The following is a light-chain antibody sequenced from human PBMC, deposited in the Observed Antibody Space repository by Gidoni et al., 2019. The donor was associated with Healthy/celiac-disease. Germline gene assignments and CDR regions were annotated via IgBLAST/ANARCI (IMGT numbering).Light chain of an antibody. CDR2: GAS. V-gene: IGKV3-20*01. Sequence: EIVLTQSPGTLSLSPGERATLSCRASQSVSSSYLAWYQQKPGQAPRLLIYGASSRATGIPDRFSGSGSGTDFTLTISRLEPEDFAVYYCQQYGSSPENIFGQXTKLEIK. CDR1: QSVSSSY. J-gene: IGKJ2*01. CDR3: QQYGSSPENI.